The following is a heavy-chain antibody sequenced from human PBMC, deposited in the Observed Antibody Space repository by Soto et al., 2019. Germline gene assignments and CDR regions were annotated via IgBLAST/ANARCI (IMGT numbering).Heavy chain of an antibody. CDR2: IIPIFGTA. J-gene: IGHJ6*02. Sequence: GASVKVSCKASGGTFSSYAISWVRQAPGQGLEWMGGIIPIFGTANYAQKFQGRVTITADESTSTAYMELSSLRSEDTAVYYCAIDADPGIPGLRWYLYGMDVWGQGTTVTVSS. V-gene: IGHV1-69*13. CDR1: GGTFSSYA. D-gene: IGHD4-17*01. CDR3: AIDADPGIPGLRWYLYGMDV.